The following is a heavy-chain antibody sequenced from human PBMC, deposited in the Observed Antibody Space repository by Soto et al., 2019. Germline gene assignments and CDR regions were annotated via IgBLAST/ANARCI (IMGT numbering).Heavy chain of an antibody. D-gene: IGHD2-15*01. Sequence: QVQLQESGPGLVKPSETLSLTCTVSGGSVSSGSYYWSWIRQPPGKGLEWIGYIYYSGSTNYNPSLQSRVTISVDTSKNQYSLKLSSVTAADTAVYYCARYSNSGMDGWGQGTTVTVSS. CDR2: IYYSGST. CDR1: GGSVSSGSYY. CDR3: ARYSNSGMDG. J-gene: IGHJ6*02. V-gene: IGHV4-61*01.